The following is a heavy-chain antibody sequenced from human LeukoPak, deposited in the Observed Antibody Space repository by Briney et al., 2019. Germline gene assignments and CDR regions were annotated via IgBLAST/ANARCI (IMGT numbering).Heavy chain of an antibody. CDR2: LYHSGST. CDR1: GYSISSGYY. V-gene: IGHV4-38-2*02. Sequence: PSETLSLTCTVSGYSISSGYYWGWVRPPLGKGLEWIANLYHSGSTYYNPSLKSRVTISVDTSKNQFSLKLSSVTAADTAVYYCARESYYGSGSYYSYYYYYYMDVWGKGTTVTISS. D-gene: IGHD3-10*01. CDR3: ARESYYGSGSYYSYYYYYYMDV. J-gene: IGHJ6*03.